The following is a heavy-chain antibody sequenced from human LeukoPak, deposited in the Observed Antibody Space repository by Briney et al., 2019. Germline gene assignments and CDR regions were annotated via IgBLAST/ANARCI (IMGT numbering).Heavy chain of an antibody. D-gene: IGHD3-9*01. J-gene: IGHJ4*02. V-gene: IGHV3-69-1*01. CDR2: FSGGGDS. CDR3: ARLGSGYCQDY. CDR1: GFTSGVYA. Sequence: PGGSLRLSCVASGFTSGVYAMSWVRQAPGKGLEWVSAFSGGGDSFYADSVKGRFTISRDNAKNSLYLQMNSLRAEDTAVYFCARLGSGYCQDYWGQGTLVTVSS.